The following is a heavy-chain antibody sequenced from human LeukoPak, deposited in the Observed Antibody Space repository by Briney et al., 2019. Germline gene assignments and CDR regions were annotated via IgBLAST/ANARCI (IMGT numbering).Heavy chain of an antibody. V-gene: IGHV3-66*02. D-gene: IGHD4-23*01. Sequence: GGSLRLSCAASGFTVSSNYMSWVRQAPGKGLEWVSVIYSGGSTYYADSVKGRFTISRDNSKNTLYLQMNSLRAEDTAVYYCARDGGYGGNSEPDAFDIWSQGTMVTVSS. CDR3: ARDGGYGGNSEPDAFDI. J-gene: IGHJ3*02. CDR2: IYSGGST. CDR1: GFTVSSNY.